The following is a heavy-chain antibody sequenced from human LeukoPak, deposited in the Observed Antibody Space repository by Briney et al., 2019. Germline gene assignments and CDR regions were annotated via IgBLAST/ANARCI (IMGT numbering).Heavy chain of an antibody. Sequence: SETLSLTCAVYGGSFSGYYRSWIRQPPGKGLEWIGEINHSGSTNYNPSLKSRVTISVDTSKNQFSLKLSSVTAADTAVYYCALRSSGYYLTLDYWGQGTLVTVSS. CDR3: ALRSSGYYLTLDY. D-gene: IGHD3-22*01. V-gene: IGHV4-34*01. CDR2: INHSGST. CDR1: GGSFSGYY. J-gene: IGHJ4*02.